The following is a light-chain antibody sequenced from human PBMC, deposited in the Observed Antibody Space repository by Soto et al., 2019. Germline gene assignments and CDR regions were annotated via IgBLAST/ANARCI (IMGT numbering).Light chain of an antibody. Sequence: QSALTQPASVSGSPGQSITISCTGTSSDVGAYNYVSWYQQYPGKAPKVMIYDVSNRPSGVSNRFSGSKSGNTASLTISGLKAEDEADYYCCSYTTSSTVVFGGGTKLTVL. CDR1: SSDVGAYNY. CDR3: CSYTTSSTVV. V-gene: IGLV2-14*01. J-gene: IGLJ2*01. CDR2: DVS.